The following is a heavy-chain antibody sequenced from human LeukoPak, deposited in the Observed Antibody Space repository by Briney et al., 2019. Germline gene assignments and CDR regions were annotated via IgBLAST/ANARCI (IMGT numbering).Heavy chain of an antibody. D-gene: IGHD3-22*01. Sequence: GGSLRLSCAVSGLTFSNYWMHWVRQAPGKGLVWVSRIHPDGGETSYADSVKGRLTVSRDNAKNTLYLQMNSLGAEDTAVYYCAKDYYYDSSGPFDYWGQGTLVTVSS. J-gene: IGHJ4*02. CDR1: GLTFSNYW. CDR3: AKDYYYDSSGPFDY. CDR2: IHPDGGET. V-gene: IGHV3-74*01.